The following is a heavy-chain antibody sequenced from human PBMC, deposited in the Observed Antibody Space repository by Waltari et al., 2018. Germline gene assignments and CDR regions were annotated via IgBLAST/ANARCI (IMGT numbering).Heavy chain of an antibody. CDR3: ARHRDIVATMFDY. D-gene: IGHD5-12*01. CDR1: GGSISSTHYY. V-gene: IGHV4-39*01. J-gene: IGHJ4*02. CDR2: IYDSGRT. Sequence: QLQLEESGPGLVKPTETLSLTCTASGGSISSTHYYWGWIRQPTGKGLEWIGTIYDSGRTYYTPSLKSRVTISVDTSKNQFSLKLSSVTAADTAVYYCARHRDIVATMFDYWGQGTLVTVSS.